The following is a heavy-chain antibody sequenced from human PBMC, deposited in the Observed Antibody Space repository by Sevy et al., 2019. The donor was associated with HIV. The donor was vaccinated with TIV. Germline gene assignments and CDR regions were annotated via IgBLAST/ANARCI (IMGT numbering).Heavy chain of an antibody. CDR2: VDPEDGET. D-gene: IGHD6-13*01. Sequence: ASVKVSCKVSGYTLTELSMHWVRQAPGKGLEWMGGVDPEDGETIYAQKFQGRVTMTEDTSTDTAYMGLSSLRSEETAVYYWATGVRAAGFFRPFDYWGQGTLVTVSS. V-gene: IGHV1-24*01. CDR1: GYTLTELS. J-gene: IGHJ4*02. CDR3: ATGVRAAGFFRPFDY.